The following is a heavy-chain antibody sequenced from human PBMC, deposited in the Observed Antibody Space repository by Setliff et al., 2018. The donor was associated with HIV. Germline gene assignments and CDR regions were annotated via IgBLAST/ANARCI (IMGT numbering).Heavy chain of an antibody. D-gene: IGHD2-21*02. CDR3: ARGDTTPIYPNYMDV. Sequence: GGSLRLSCAASGFTFSSYSMNWVRQAPGKGLEWVSSISPSGSYIYYADSMKGRFTISRDNAKNSLYLQMNSLRAEDTAVYYCARGDTTPIYPNYMDVWGKGTTVTVSS. J-gene: IGHJ6*03. V-gene: IGHV3-21*01. CDR1: GFTFSSYS. CDR2: ISPSGSYI.